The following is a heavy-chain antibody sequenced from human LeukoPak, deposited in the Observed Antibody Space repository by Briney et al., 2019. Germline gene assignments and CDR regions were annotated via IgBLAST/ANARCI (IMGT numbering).Heavy chain of an antibody. CDR3: ARGSLGEKGYCSSTNCYKTFDY. D-gene: IGHD2-2*02. CDR2: INHSGST. CDR1: GGSFSGYY. V-gene: IGHV4-34*01. J-gene: IGHJ4*02. Sequence: SETLSLTCAVYGGSFSGYYWSWIRQPPGKGLEWIGEINHSGSTNYNPSLKSRVTISVDTSKNQFSLKLSSVTAADTAVYYCARGSLGEKGYCSSTNCYKTFDYWGQGTLVTGSP.